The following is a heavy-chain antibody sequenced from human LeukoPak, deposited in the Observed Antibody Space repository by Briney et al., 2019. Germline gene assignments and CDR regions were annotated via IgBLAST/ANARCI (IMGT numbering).Heavy chain of an antibody. CDR1: GFTFNNYA. CDR3: VKYSRYFDY. D-gene: IGHD2-15*01. J-gene: IGHJ4*02. CDR2: ITNSGGAT. Sequence: GGPLRLSCEASGFTFNNYAMSWVRQAPGKGPDWVSTITNSGGATYYADSVKGRFTISRDNSQQTLYLEMNSLRAEDTAVYYCVKYSRYFDYWGQGTLVTVSS. V-gene: IGHV3-23*01.